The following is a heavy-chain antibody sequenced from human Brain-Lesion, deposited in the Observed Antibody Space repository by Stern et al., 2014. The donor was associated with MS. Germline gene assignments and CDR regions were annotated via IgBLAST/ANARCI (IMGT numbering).Heavy chain of an antibody. J-gene: IGHJ4*02. CDR1: GYLFDDYW. Sequence: EVQLVESGAEVKKPGESLKISCEASGYLFDDYWIGWVRQMSGRGLELVAIIFPRDSNTRYSPSVQGQVTLSADKSFSTAYLPWSGLKPSDPAMYYCARSPATPSGYDRFDYWGQGALVTVSS. D-gene: IGHD5-12*01. CDR2: IFPRDSNT. V-gene: IGHV5-51*03. CDR3: ARSPATPSGYDRFDY.